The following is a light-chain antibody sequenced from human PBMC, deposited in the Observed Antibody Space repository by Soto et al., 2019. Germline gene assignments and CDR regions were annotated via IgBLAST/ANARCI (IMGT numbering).Light chain of an antibody. CDR3: QQYGSSPWT. V-gene: IGKV3-20*01. CDR1: QTIRSNY. J-gene: IGKJ1*01. CDR2: GAS. Sequence: ETVLTQSPGTLSLSPGESATLSCRASQTIRSNYLAWYRQTPGQAPRTLIYGASNRATGIADRFSGSGSGKGFNLIISRLEPEDFALYYSQQYGSSPWTFGQGTKVEIK.